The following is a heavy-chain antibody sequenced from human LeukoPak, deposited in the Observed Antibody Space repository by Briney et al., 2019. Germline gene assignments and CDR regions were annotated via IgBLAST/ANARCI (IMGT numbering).Heavy chain of an antibody. CDR1: GFTFDDYG. Sequence: PGGSLRLSCAASGFTFDDYGMSWVRQAPGKGLEWVSGISGSGGTYYADSVKGRFTISRDNSKDTVYLQMNSLRTEDTAVYYCARDGYGILAGGTAFDYWGQGTLVTVSS. CDR3: ARDGYGILAGGTAFDY. D-gene: IGHD3-3*02. J-gene: IGHJ4*02. V-gene: IGHV3-23*01. CDR2: ISGSGGT.